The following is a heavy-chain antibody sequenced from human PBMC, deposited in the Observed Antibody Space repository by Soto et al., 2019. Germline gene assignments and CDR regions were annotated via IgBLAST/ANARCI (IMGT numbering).Heavy chain of an antibody. CDR3: AKDPPVNYFENTGLGGGIDY. CDR2: ISYDGSTN. D-gene: IGHD3-22*01. V-gene: IGHV3-30*18. Sequence: PGGSLRLSCAASGFSFSTFGMHWVRQAPGKGLEWVALISYDGSTNYYADSVKGRFTISRDNSENTLYLQMNSLRPEDTAVYYCAKDPPVNYFENTGLGGGIDYWGQGTLVTVSS. J-gene: IGHJ4*02. CDR1: GFSFSTFG.